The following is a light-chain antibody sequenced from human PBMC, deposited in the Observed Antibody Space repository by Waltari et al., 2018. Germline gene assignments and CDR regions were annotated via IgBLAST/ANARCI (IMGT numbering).Light chain of an antibody. CDR1: QSIGKY. V-gene: IGKV3-20*01. CDR3: QNHERLPAT. CDR2: AAS. J-gene: IGKJ1*01. Sequence: EIVLTQSPGTLSLSRGERATLSCRASQSIGKYLVWYQQKPGQAPRLLIYAASSRATGVPARFSGSGSGTDFSLTISRLEPEDFAVYYCQNHERLPATFGQGTKVEIK.